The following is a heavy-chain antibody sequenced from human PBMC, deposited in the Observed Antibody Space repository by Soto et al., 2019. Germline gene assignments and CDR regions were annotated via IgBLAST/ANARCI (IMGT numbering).Heavy chain of an antibody. D-gene: IGHD3-10*01. V-gene: IGHV2-70*11. CDR1: GFSLSTSGMC. Sequence: SGPTLVNPIQTLTLTCTFSGFSLSTSGMCVSWIRQPPGKALEWLARIDWDDDKYYSTSLKTRLTISKDTSKNQVVLTMTNMDPVDTATYYCARTRILWFGELTSSPIDYWGQGTLVTVSS. CDR2: IDWDDDK. CDR3: ARTRILWFGELTSSPIDY. J-gene: IGHJ4*02.